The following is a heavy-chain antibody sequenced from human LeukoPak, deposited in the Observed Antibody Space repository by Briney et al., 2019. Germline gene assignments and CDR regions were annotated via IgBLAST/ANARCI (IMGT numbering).Heavy chain of an antibody. J-gene: IGHJ4*02. Sequence: PSETLSLTCTVSGGSISSGGYYWSWIRQHPGKGLEWIGYIYYSGSTYYNPSLKSRATISVDTSKNQFSLKLSSVTAADTAVYYCARVRDYDFWSGYYRGVFDYWGQGTLVTVSS. D-gene: IGHD3-3*01. CDR2: IYYSGST. CDR1: GGSISSGGYY. V-gene: IGHV4-31*03. CDR3: ARVRDYDFWSGYYRGVFDY.